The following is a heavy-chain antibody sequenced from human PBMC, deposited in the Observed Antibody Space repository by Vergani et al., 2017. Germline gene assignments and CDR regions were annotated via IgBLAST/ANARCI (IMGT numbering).Heavy chain of an antibody. CDR3: AGDTHSWQRADR. CDR1: GVSVTDYN. D-gene: IGHD6-13*01. J-gene: IGHJ5*02. Sequence: QAQLQESGPGLVKPSETLSLNCHVFGVSVTDYNCNWIRQAPGKGLELVGSLSTTGGATHASHNPSLKSPVSISVDTSKSQFSLRLNSVTAADSAIYYCAGDTHSWQRADRWGQGLLVSVSS. V-gene: IGHV4-59*02. CDR2: LSTTGGA.